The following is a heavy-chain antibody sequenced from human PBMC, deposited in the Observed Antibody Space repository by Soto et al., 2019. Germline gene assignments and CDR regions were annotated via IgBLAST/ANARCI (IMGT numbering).Heavy chain of an antibody. V-gene: IGHV1-8*01. CDR2: MNTNTNTT. Sequence: GASVETASKASGYTFTNNDINWVRQATGQRLEWIGWMNTNTNTTDSADVFEGRVSLTWDTSISTAYMQLNSLKIDDTPVYYCAREVGKPSSPWLVPWGQEALVT. CDR1: GYTFTNND. CDR3: AREVGKPSSPWLVP. J-gene: IGHJ5*02.